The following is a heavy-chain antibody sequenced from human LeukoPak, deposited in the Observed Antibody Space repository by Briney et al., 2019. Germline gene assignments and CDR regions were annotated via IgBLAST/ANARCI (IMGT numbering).Heavy chain of an antibody. CDR1: GFTFDDYG. Sequence: GGSLRLSCAASGFTFDDYGMSWVRQAPGKGLEWVSGINWNGGSTGYADSVKGRFTISRDNSKNTLYLQMNSLRAEDTAVYYCAKDLLRLGESPDYWGQGTLVTVSS. D-gene: IGHD3-16*01. V-gene: IGHV3-20*04. CDR3: AKDLLRLGESPDY. CDR2: INWNGGST. J-gene: IGHJ4*02.